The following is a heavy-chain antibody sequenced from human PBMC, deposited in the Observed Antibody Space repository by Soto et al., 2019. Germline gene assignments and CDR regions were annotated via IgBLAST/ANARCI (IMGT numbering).Heavy chain of an antibody. Sequence: QITLKESGPTLVKPTQTLTLTCTFSGFSLSTSGVGVGWIRQPPGKALEWLALIYWDDDKRYSPSLKSRITITKDTSKNQVVLTMTHMDPVDTATYYCAHRRSYDILTGYFEYPYDAFDIWGQGTMVTVSS. V-gene: IGHV2-5*02. CDR3: AHRRSYDILTGYFEYPYDAFDI. CDR2: IYWDDDK. CDR1: GFSLSTSGVG. J-gene: IGHJ3*02. D-gene: IGHD3-9*01.